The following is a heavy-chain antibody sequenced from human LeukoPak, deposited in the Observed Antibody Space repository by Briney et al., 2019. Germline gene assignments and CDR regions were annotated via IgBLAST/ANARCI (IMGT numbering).Heavy chain of an antibody. D-gene: IGHD3-10*01. J-gene: IGHJ4*02. V-gene: IGHV4-34*01. Sequence: SETLSFTCAVSGGPFSGYFWSWIRQSSGKGLEWIGEIHNSGTTNYNPSLNSRVTISEDTSKNQFYLNLSSVTAADTAVYYCARRYYYNLGSFPFDFWGQGTLVTVSS. CDR2: IHNSGTT. CDR3: ARRYYYNLGSFPFDF. CDR1: GGPFSGYF.